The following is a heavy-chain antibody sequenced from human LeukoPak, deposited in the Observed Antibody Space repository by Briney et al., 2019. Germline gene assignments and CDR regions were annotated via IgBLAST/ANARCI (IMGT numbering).Heavy chain of an antibody. CDR1: GGSISSGSYY. J-gene: IGHJ4*02. D-gene: IGHD6-19*01. CDR2: IYTSGST. V-gene: IGHV4-61*02. Sequence: PSETLSLTCTVSGGSISSGSYYWSWIRQPAGKGLEWIGRIYTSGSTNYNPSLKSRVTISVDTSKNQFSLKLSSVTAADTAVYYCARFDSSGWPYFDYWGQGTLVTVSS. CDR3: ARFDSSGWPYFDY.